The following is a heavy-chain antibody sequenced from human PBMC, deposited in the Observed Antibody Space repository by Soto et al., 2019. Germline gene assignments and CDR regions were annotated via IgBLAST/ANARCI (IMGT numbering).Heavy chain of an antibody. D-gene: IGHD6-19*01. J-gene: IGHJ6*02. Sequence: QVQLVQSGAEVKKPGSSVKVSCKASGGTFSSYTISWVRQAPGQGLEWMGRIIPILGIANYAQKFQGRVTITADKSTSTAYIELSSLRSEDTAVYYCAKEQWLAPYYYYYGMDIWGQGTTVTVSS. V-gene: IGHV1-69*08. CDR1: GGTFSSYT. CDR2: IIPILGIA. CDR3: AKEQWLAPYYYYYGMDI.